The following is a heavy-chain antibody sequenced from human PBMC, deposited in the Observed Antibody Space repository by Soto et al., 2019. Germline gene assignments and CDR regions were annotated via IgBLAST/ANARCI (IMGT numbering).Heavy chain of an antibody. CDR2: ISYSGST. D-gene: IGHD3-9*01. V-gene: IGHV4-39*01. CDR3: ARHHYDTWSTYDL. CDR1: GGSISSSNYY. J-gene: IGHJ2*01. Sequence: QLQLQESGPGLVKPSETVSLTCTVSGGSISSSNYYWGWIRQPPGKVLEWIGSISYSGSTYYNPSLKSRVTISVDTSKNQFSLKLSSVTAADTALYYCARHHYDTWSTYDLWGRGTLVTVSS.